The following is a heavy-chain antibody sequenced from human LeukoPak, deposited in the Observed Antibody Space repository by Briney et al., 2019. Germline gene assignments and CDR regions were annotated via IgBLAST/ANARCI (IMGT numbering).Heavy chain of an antibody. V-gene: IGHV3-30*02. Sequence: GGSLRLSCAASGFTFSSYGMHWVRQAPGKGLEWVAFIRHDGSNKYYADSVKGRFTISRDNSKNTLYLQMNSLRAEDTAVYYCAKWTGRAAAASGRYYYYYMDVWGKGTTVTVSS. J-gene: IGHJ6*03. CDR3: AKWTGRAAAASGRYYYYYMDV. D-gene: IGHD6-13*01. CDR1: GFTFSSYG. CDR2: IRHDGSNK.